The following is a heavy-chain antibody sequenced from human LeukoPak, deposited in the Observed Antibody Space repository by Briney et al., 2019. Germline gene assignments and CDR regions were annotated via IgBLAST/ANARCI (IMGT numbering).Heavy chain of an antibody. Sequence: GGSLRLSCAASGFTFDDYAMHWVRQAPGKGLEWVSGISWNSGSIGYADSVKGRFTISRDNAKNSLYLQMNSLRAEDTAVYYCARGGYRYMDVWGKGTTVTVSS. CDR1: GFTFDDYA. V-gene: IGHV3-9*01. CDR2: ISWNSGSI. J-gene: IGHJ6*03. CDR3: ARGGYRYMDV. D-gene: IGHD3-16*02.